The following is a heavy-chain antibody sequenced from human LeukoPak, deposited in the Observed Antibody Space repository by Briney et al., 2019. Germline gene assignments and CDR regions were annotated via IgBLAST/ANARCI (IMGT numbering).Heavy chain of an antibody. V-gene: IGHV4-61*02. J-gene: IGHJ6*03. CDR3: AREGGYYSHYYMDV. Sequence: PSETLSLTCTVSGGSISSGSYYWSWIRQPAGKGLEWIGRIYSSGSTNYNPSLKSRVTISLDTSKNQFSLKLSSVTAADTAVYYCAREGGYYSHYYMDVWGKGTTVTVSS. CDR1: GGSISSGSYY. CDR2: IYSSGST. D-gene: IGHD3-22*01.